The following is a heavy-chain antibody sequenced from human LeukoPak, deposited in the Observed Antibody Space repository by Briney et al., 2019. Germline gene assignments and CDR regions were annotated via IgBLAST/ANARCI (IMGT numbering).Heavy chain of an antibody. CDR3: ARGGAVAGYYYFDY. CDR1: SVSISSYY. D-gene: IGHD6-19*01. CDR2: IYTSGST. V-gene: IGHV4-4*07. Sequence: SETLSLTCTVSSVSISSYYWSWIRQPAGKGLEWIGRIYTSGSTNYNPSLKSRVTMSVDTSKNQFSLKLSSVTAADTAVYYCARGGAVAGYYYFDYWGRGTLVTVSS. J-gene: IGHJ4*02.